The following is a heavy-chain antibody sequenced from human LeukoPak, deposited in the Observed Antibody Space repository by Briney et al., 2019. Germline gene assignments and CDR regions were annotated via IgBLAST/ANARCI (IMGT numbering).Heavy chain of an antibody. V-gene: IGHV4-59*01. CDR2: IYYSGST. CDR1: GGSIRSYY. Sequence: SETLSLTCTVSGGSIRSYYWSWIRQPPGKGLEWIGYIYYSGSTNYNPSLKSRVTISVDTSKNQFSLKLSSVTAADTAVYYCARVSYSSSWYYFDYWGQGTLVTVSS. CDR3: ARVSYSSSWYYFDY. D-gene: IGHD6-13*01. J-gene: IGHJ4*02.